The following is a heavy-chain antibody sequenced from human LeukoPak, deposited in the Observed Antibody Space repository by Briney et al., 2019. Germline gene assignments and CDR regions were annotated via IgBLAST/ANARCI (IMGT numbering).Heavy chain of an antibody. CDR2: IYYSGST. D-gene: IGHD6-19*01. CDR1: GGSISSSSYY. CDR3: ARAYSSGWPYYYYCMDV. J-gene: IGHJ6*03. Sequence: SETLSLTCTVSGGSISSSSYYWGWIRQPPGKGLEWIGSIYYSGSTYYNPSLKSRVTISVDTSKNQFSLKLSSVTAADTAVYYCARAYSSGWPYYYYCMDVWGKGTTVTVSS. V-gene: IGHV4-39*01.